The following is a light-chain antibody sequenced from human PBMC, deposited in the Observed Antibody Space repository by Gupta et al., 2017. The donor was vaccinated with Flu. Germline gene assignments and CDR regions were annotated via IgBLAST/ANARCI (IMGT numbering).Light chain of an antibody. V-gene: IGKV4-1*01. CDR1: QSVLYSRNNENY. CDR3: QQYSTTPYT. Sequence: NCKSSQSVLYSRNNENYLLWYQQKSGQPPKLLIYRAPTRAAGVPVRFSGSGSGTDFTLTISSLQAEDVAVYYCQQYSTTPYTFGQGTRVEIK. J-gene: IGKJ2*01. CDR2: RAP.